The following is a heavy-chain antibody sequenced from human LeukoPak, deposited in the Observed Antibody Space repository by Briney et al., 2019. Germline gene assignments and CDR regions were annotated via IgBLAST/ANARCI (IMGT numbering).Heavy chain of an antibody. J-gene: IGHJ4*02. Sequence: PGGSLRLSCAASGFTFSNVWMSWVRQAPGKRLEWVGHIKSKTYGGTTDYTAPVEGRFTISRDDSKNTLYLQMNSLKTEDTAVYFCTTYYFDYWGRGTLVTVSS. V-gene: IGHV3-15*01. CDR2: IKSKTYGGTT. CDR3: TTYYFDY. CDR1: GFTFSNVW.